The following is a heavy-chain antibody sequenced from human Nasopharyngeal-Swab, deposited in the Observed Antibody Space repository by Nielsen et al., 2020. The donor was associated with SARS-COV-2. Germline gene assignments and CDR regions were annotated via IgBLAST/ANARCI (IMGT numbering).Heavy chain of an antibody. CDR2: INPSGGST. CDR3: AREPITIFGVVTNPYYGMDV. J-gene: IGHJ6*02. Sequence: WVRQAPGQGLEWMGIINPSGGSTSYAQKFQGRVTMTRDTSTSTVYMELSSLRSEDTAVYYCAREPITIFGVVTNPYYGMDVWGQGTTVPSP. V-gene: IGHV1-46*01. D-gene: IGHD3-3*01.